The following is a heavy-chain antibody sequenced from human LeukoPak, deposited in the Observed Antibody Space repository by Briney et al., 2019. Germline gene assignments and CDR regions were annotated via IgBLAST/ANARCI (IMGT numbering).Heavy chain of an antibody. CDR2: IIPIFGIA. D-gene: IGHD6-19*01. V-gene: IGHV1-69*05. CDR1: GGTFSSYA. Sequence: SVKVSCKASGGTFSSYAISWVRQAPGQGLEWMGGIIPIFGIANYAQKFQGRVTITTDESTSTAYMELSSLRSEDTAVYYCAEAQWLVKEYNWFDPWGQGTLVTVSS. CDR3: AEAQWLVKEYNWFDP. J-gene: IGHJ5*02.